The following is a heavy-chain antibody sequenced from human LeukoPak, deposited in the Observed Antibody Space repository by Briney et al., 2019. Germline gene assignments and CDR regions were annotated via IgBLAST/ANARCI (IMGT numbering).Heavy chain of an antibody. J-gene: IGHJ5*02. D-gene: IGHD1-7*01. CDR1: GGSISSSSYY. Sequence: PSETLSLTCTVSGGSISSSSYYWGWIRQPPGKGLEWIGSIYYSGSTYYNPSLKSRVTISVDTSKNQFSLKLSSVTAADTAVYYCARGNWNYLAWGQGTLVTVPS. CDR2: IYYSGST. V-gene: IGHV4-39*07. CDR3: ARGNWNYLA.